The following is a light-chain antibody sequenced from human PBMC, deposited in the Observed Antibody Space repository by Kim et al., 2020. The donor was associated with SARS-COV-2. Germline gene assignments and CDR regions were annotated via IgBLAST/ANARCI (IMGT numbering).Light chain of an antibody. V-gene: IGKV1-5*01. CDR1: QSISNY. J-gene: IGKJ1*01. Sequence: SASIGDSVTITCRASQSISNYLAWYQQRPGQAPQLLVYDASTLNRGVPSRFRGSGSGTEFTLTIGGLQSDDFATYYCQQYDRYWAFGQGTKVDIK. CDR3: QQYDRYWA. CDR2: DAS.